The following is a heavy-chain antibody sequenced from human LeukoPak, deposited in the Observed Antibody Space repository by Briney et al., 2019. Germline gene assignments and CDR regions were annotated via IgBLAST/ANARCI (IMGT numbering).Heavy chain of an antibody. J-gene: IGHJ6*03. D-gene: IGHD5-18*01. CDR3: TRVDTAMHYYYYYMDV. CDR1: GFTFGDYA. V-gene: IGHV3-49*03. Sequence: GGSLRLSCTASGFTFGDYAMSWFRQAPGKGLEWVGFIRSKAYGGTTEYAASVKGRITISRDDSKSIAYLQMNSLKTEDTAVYYCTRVDTAMHYYYYYMDVWGKGTTVTVSS. CDR2: IRSKAYGGTT.